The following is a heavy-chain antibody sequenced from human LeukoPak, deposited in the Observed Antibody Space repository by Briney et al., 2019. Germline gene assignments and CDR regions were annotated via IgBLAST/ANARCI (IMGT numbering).Heavy chain of an antibody. Sequence: PGGSLRLSCSASGFTFTTYGMNWVRQAPGKGLEWVSSITTGIGYTYYAASVKGRFTISRDNAKNSLYLERNGLRVEDTAVYYCARGRYFDLWGRGTLVTVSS. CDR2: ITTGIGYT. CDR1: GFTFTTYG. J-gene: IGHJ2*01. CDR3: ARGRYFDL. V-gene: IGHV3-21*01.